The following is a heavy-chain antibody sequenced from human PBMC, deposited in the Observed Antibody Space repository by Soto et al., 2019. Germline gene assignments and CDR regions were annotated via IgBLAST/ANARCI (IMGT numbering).Heavy chain of an antibody. CDR2: ISWNSGSI. J-gene: IGHJ4*02. Sequence: LRLSCAASGFTFDDYAMHWVRQAPGKGLEWVSGISWNSGSIGYADSVKGRFTISRDNAKNSLYLQMNSLRAEDTALYYCAKDDKYSSSSHFDYWGQGTLVTVSS. D-gene: IGHD6-6*01. CDR1: GFTFDDYA. V-gene: IGHV3-9*01. CDR3: AKDDKYSSSSHFDY.